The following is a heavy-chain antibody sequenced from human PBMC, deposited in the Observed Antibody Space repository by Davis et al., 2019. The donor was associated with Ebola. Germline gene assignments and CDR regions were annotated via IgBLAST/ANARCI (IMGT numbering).Heavy chain of an antibody. J-gene: IGHJ6*02. D-gene: IGHD5-12*01. Sequence: PGKSLKISCAASGFTFSDYYMSWIRQAPGKGLEWVSYISSSGSTIYYADSVKGRFTISRDNAKNSLYLQMNSLRAEDTAVYYCARDGDIVATMGYYYYGMDVWGQGTTVTVSS. CDR1: GFTFSDYY. CDR3: ARDGDIVATMGYYYYGMDV. CDR2: ISSSGSTI. V-gene: IGHV3-11*01.